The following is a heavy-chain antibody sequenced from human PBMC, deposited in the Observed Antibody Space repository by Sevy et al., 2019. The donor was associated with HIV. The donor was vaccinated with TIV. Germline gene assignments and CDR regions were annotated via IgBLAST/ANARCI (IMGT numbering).Heavy chain of an antibody. D-gene: IGHD6-13*01. J-gene: IGHJ6*02. CDR2: ISYDGSNK. CDR3: AREPEQQLVNYYYGMDV. V-gene: IGHV3-30*04. Sequence: GGSLRLSCAASGFTFSSYAMHCVRQAPGKGLEWVAVISYDGSNKYYADSVKGRFTISRDNSKNTLYLQMNSLRAEDTAVYYCAREPEQQLVNYYYGMDVWGQGTTVTVSS. CDR1: GFTFSSYA.